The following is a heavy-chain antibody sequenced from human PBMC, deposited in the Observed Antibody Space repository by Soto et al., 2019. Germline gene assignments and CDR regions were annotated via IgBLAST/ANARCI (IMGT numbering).Heavy chain of an antibody. V-gene: IGHV3-23*01. CDR3: ARSVGYDSSGYYYAFEI. CDR2: ISGTGGST. Sequence: GGSLRLSCAASGFTFSSYAMSWVRQAPGKGLEWVSAISGTGGSTYYTDSVKGRFTISRDNSKNTLYLQMNSLSADDTATYYCARSVGYDSSGYYYAFEIWGQGTMVTVSS. J-gene: IGHJ3*02. CDR1: GFTFSSYA. D-gene: IGHD3-22*01.